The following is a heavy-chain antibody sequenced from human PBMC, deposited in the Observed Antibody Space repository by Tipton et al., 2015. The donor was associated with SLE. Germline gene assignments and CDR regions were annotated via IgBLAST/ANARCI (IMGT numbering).Heavy chain of an antibody. D-gene: IGHD3-16*01. CDR1: GYTFTSYG. V-gene: IGHV1-18*01. CDR2: ISAYNGNT. CDR3: AGDVPPSKSGSSAWTGVWGYFDY. J-gene: IGHJ4*02. Sequence: QSGPEVKKPGASVKVSCKASGYTFTSYGISWVRQAPGQGLEWMGWISAYNGNTNYAQKLQGRVTMTTDTSTSTAYMELRSLRSDDTAVYYCAGDVPPSKSGSSAWTGVWGYFDYWGQGTLVTVSS.